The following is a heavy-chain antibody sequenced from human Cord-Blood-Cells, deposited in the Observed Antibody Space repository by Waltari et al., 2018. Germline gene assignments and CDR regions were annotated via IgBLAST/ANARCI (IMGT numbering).Heavy chain of an antibody. CDR3: ARGPYSSSWFDY. CDR1: GGSFSGYY. J-gene: IGHJ4*02. D-gene: IGHD6-13*01. V-gene: IGHV4-34*01. Sequence: QVQLQQWGAGLLKPSETLSLTCAVYGGSFSGYYWSWIRQPPGKGLEWSGEINHSGSTNYNPSLKSRVTIAVDTAKNQFSLKLSSVTAADTAVYYCARGPYSSSWFDYWGQGTLVTVSS. CDR2: INHSGST.